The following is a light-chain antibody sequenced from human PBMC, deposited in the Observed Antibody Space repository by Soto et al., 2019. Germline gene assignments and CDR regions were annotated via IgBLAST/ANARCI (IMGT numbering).Light chain of an antibody. J-gene: IGLJ1*01. Sequence: SYELTQTPSVSVAPGQTARITCGGNNIGRKSVHWYQQKPGQAPVLAVFDDSDRPSGIPERFSGSNSGNTATLTISSVEAGDEADYFCQVWDSTNDHFVFGTGTKVTVL. CDR3: QVWDSTNDHFV. V-gene: IGLV3-21*02. CDR1: NIGRKS. CDR2: DDS.